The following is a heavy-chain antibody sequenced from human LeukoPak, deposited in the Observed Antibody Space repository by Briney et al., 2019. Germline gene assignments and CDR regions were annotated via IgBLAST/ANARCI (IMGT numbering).Heavy chain of an antibody. CDR3: ARAFGVGATGSAY. CDR1: GFTFSSYA. V-gene: IGHV3-30*04. D-gene: IGHD1-26*01. Sequence: GGSLRLSCAASGFTFSSYAMHWVRQAPGKGQEWVAVISYDGSNKYYADSVKGRFTISRDNSKNTLYLQMNSLRAEDTAVYYCARAFGVGATGSAYWGQGTLVTVSS. J-gene: IGHJ4*02. CDR2: ISYDGSNK.